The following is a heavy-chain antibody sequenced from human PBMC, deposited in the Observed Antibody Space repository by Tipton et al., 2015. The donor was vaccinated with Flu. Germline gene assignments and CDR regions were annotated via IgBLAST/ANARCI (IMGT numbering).Heavy chain of an antibody. Sequence: LRLSCTVSGGSISSGSYYWGWIRQPAGKGLEWIGRIYTSGSTGYNPSLKGRATISVDASKNQFSLKVSSVTAADTAVYYCARRGYGSYAPIDYWGQGTLVSVSS. V-gene: IGHV4-61*02. CDR1: GGSISSGSYY. CDR3: ARRGYGSYAPIDY. CDR2: IYTSGST. D-gene: IGHD3-10*01. J-gene: IGHJ4*02.